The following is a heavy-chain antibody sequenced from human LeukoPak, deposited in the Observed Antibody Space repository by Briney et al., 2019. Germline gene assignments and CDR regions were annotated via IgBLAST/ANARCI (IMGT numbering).Heavy chain of an antibody. D-gene: IGHD6-13*01. CDR1: GGSISNSGYY. Sequence: SETLSLTCTVSGGSISNSGYYWGWIRQPPGKGLEWIGSIFYSGKTYYSPSLKSRVTISLDTSKNQFSLKLSSVTAADTAVYYCARDPTGYSSSWYSDYWGQGTLVTVSS. J-gene: IGHJ4*02. CDR3: ARDPTGYSSSWYSDY. CDR2: IFYSGKT. V-gene: IGHV4-39*02.